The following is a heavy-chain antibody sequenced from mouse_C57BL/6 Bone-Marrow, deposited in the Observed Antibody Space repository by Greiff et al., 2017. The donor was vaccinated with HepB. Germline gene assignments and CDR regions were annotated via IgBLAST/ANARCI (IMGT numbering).Heavy chain of an antibody. V-gene: IGHV1-69*01. CDR3: ARGRRSSFAY. Sequence: QVQLKQPGAELVMPGASVKLSCKASGYTFTSYWMHWVKQRPGQGLEWIGEIDPSDSYTNYNQKFKGKSTLTVDKSSSTAYMQLSSLTSEDSAVYYCARGRRSSFAYWGQGTLVTVSA. CDR2: IDPSDSYT. J-gene: IGHJ3*01. CDR1: GYTFTSYW.